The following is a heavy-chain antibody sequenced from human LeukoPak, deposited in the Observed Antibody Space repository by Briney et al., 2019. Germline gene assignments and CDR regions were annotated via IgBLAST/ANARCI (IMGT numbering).Heavy chain of an antibody. CDR1: GFTFSNYW. V-gene: IGHV3-7*01. J-gene: IGHJ1*01. CDR2: IKTDGSEK. CDR3: ATYSSLNRREFQF. D-gene: IGHD3-22*01. Sequence: AGGSLRLSCEGSGFTFSNYWMGWVRQAPGKGLQWVANIKTDGSEKYYVDSVKGRFTISRDNAKNSLHLQMNSLRAEDTAVYYCATYSSLNRREFQFWGQGTLLTVSS.